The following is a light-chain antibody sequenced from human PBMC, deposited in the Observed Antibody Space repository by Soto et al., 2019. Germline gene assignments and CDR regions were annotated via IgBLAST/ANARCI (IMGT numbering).Light chain of an antibody. CDR3: SSYTGSSTPV. Sequence: QSALTKPASVSGSPGQSITISCTGTSSDVGGYNYVSWYQHHPGKAPKLMIYEVSNRPSGVSNRFSGSKSGNTASLTISGLQAEDEADYYCSSYTGSSTPVFGGGTQLTVL. CDR2: EVS. J-gene: IGLJ3*02. V-gene: IGLV2-14*01. CDR1: SSDVGGYNY.